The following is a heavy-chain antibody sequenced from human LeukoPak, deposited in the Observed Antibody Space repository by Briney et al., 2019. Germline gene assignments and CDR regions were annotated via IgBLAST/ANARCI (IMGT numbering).Heavy chain of an antibody. Sequence: SQTLSLTCAVPGGSISSGGYSWSWIRQPPGKGLEWIGYIYHSGSTYYNPSLKSRVTISVDRSKNQFSLKLSSVTAADTAVYYCARVQWLVRYNWFDPWGQGTLVTVSS. CDR2: IYHSGST. CDR3: ARVQWLVRYNWFDP. V-gene: IGHV4-30-2*01. D-gene: IGHD6-19*01. CDR1: GGSISSGGYS. J-gene: IGHJ5*02.